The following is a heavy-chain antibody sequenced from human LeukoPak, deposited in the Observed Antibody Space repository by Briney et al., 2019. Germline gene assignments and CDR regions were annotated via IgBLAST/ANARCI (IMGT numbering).Heavy chain of an antibody. CDR1: GFTFSSYS. CDR3: ARERGSSWYLGWFDP. Sequence: PGGSLRLSCAASGFTFSSYSMNWVRQAPGKGLEWVSFISSSSTYIYYADSVKGRFTISRDNAKNSLYLQMESLRAEDMAVYYCARERGSSWYLGWFDPWGQGTLVTVSS. CDR2: ISSSSTYI. J-gene: IGHJ5*02. V-gene: IGHV3-21*01. D-gene: IGHD6-13*01.